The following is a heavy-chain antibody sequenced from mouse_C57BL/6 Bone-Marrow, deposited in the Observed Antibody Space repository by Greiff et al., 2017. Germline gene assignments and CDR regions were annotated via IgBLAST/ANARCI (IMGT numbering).Heavy chain of an antibody. CDR1: GYAFTNYL. Sequence: QVQLQQSGAELVRPGTSVKVSCKASGYAFTNYLIEWVKQRPGQGLEWIGVINPGSGGTNYNEKFKGKATLTADKSSSTAYMQFSSLTSEDAAVYFCARSTTVPYWYFDVWGTGTTVTVSS. V-gene: IGHV1-54*01. J-gene: IGHJ1*03. D-gene: IGHD1-1*01. CDR2: INPGSGGT. CDR3: ARSTTVPYWYFDV.